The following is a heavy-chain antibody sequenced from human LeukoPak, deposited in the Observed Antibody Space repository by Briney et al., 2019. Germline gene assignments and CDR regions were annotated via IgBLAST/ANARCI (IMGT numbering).Heavy chain of an antibody. D-gene: IGHD3-3*01. CDR1: GFTFSSYA. J-gene: IGHJ4*02. V-gene: IGHV3-23*01. CDR3: AKDEYYDFWSGYDD. Sequence: GGSLRLSCAASGFTFSSYAMSWVRQAPGKGLEWVSAISGSGGSTYYADSVKGRFTISRDNSKNTLDLQMNSLRAEDTAVYYCAKDEYYDFWSGYDDWGQGTLVTVSS. CDR2: ISGSGGST.